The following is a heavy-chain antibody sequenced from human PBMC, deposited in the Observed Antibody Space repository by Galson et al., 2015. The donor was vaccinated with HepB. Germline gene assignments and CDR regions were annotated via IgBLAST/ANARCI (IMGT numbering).Heavy chain of an antibody. CDR2: INPNSGGT. V-gene: IGHV1-2*02. Sequence: SVKVSCKASGYTFTGYYTHWVRQAPGQGLEWMGWINPNSGGTNYAQKFQGRVTMTRDTSISTAYMELSRLRSDDTAVYYCARGGHYYYYYMDVWGKGTTVTVSS. J-gene: IGHJ6*03. CDR1: GYTFTGYY. CDR3: ARGGHYYYYYMDV.